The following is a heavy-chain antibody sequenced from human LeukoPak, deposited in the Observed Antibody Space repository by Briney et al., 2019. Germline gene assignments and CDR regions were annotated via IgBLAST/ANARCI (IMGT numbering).Heavy chain of an antibody. V-gene: IGHV4-38-2*02. CDR3: ARRAYYYDSSGYYPSWHFDY. D-gene: IGHD3-22*01. CDR1: GYSISSGYY. J-gene: IGHJ4*02. CDR2: IHYSGST. Sequence: PSETLSLTCSVSGYSISSGYYWGWIRPPPGKGLEWIGSIHYSGSTYYNPSLKSRVTISVDTSKNQFSLKLSSVTAADTAVYYCARRAYYYDSSGYYPSWHFDYWGQGTLVTVSS.